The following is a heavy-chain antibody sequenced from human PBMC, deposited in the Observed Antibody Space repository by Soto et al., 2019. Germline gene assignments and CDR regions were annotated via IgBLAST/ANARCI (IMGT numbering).Heavy chain of an antibody. V-gene: IGHV3-30-3*01. CDR1: GFTYSTYT. CDR3: AREVVVSRGASYFGY. Sequence: GGSLRLSCAASGFTYSTYTMHWVRQAPGKGLEWVAVISYDGNNKFYADSVKGRFTISRDNAKNSLYLQMNSLRAEDTAIYYCAREVVVSRGASYFGYWGPGTLVTVSS. J-gene: IGHJ4*02. CDR2: ISYDGNNK. D-gene: IGHD2-2*01.